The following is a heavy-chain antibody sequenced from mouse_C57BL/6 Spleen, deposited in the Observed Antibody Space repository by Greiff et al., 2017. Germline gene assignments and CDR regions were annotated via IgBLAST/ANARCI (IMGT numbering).Heavy chain of an antibody. V-gene: IGHV10-1*01. CDR2: IRSKSNNYAT. D-gene: IGHD1-1*01. Sequence: DVMLVESGGGLVQPKGSLKLSCAASGFSFNTYAMNWVRQAPGKGLEWVARIRSKSNNYATYYADSVKDRFTISRDDSESMLYLQMNNLKTEDTAMYYCVRGSSYGYAMDYWGQGTSVTVSS. CDR3: VRGSSYGYAMDY. J-gene: IGHJ4*01. CDR1: GFSFNTYA.